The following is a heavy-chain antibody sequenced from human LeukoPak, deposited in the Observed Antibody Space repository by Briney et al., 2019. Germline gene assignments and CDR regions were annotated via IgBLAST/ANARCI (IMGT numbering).Heavy chain of an antibody. Sequence: PGGSLRLSCAASGFTFSSYSMNWVRQAPGKGLVWVSRINSDGSSTSYADSVKGRFTISRDNAKNTLYLQMNSLRAEDTAVYYCARVYSSSWYWFDYWGQGTLVTVSS. D-gene: IGHD6-13*01. CDR2: INSDGSST. J-gene: IGHJ4*02. CDR3: ARVYSSSWYWFDY. CDR1: GFTFSSYS. V-gene: IGHV3-74*01.